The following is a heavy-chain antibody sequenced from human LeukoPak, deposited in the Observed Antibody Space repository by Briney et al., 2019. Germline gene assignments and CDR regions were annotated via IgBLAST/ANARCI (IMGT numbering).Heavy chain of an antibody. D-gene: IGHD1-26*01. J-gene: IGHJ3*02. CDR3: ARHSGGSYVYAFDM. CDR1: GGPISNTYF. CDR2: IDYSGTT. Sequence: SETLSLTCTVSGGPISNTYFWGWIRRPPGKRLEWIGTIDYSGTTYYNPSLKSRVTISVDTSKNHFSLKLSSVTAPDTAVYYCARHSGGSYVYAFDMWGQGTMVTVSS. V-gene: IGHV4-39*01.